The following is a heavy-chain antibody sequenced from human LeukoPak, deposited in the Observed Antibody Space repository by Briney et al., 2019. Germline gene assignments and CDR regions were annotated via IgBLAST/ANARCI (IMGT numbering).Heavy chain of an antibody. CDR1: GFTFGKYW. CDR3: ARDQYDTWSRRGNFDS. J-gene: IGHJ4*02. CDR2: IKLDGSER. D-gene: IGHD3-3*01. Sequence: GGSLRLSCVASGFTFGKYWMSWVRQAPGKGLEWVANIKLDGSERNYVDSVKGRFTISRDNTKNSLYLQMNSLRVEDTAVFYCARDQYDTWSRRGNFDSWGQGTLVIVSP. V-gene: IGHV3-7*03.